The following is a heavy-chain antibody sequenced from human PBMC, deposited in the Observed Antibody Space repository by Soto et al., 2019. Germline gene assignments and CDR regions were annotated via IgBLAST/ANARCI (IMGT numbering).Heavy chain of an antibody. CDR3: ASDPTRDYGDYPWYFDL. D-gene: IGHD4-17*01. CDR1: GFTFSSYS. Sequence: KSXGSLILSCAASGFTFSSYSMNWVRQAPGKGLEWVSSISSSSSYIYYADSVKGRFTISRDNAKNSLYLQMNSLRAEDTAVYYCASDPTRDYGDYPWYFDLWGRGTLVTVSS. V-gene: IGHV3-21*01. CDR2: ISSSSSYI. J-gene: IGHJ2*01.